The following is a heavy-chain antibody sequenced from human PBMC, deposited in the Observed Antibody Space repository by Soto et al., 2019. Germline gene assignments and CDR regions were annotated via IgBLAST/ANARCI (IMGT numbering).Heavy chain of an antibody. J-gene: IGHJ4*02. CDR1: GYTFTNYG. V-gene: IGHV1-18*01. D-gene: IGHD1-26*01. CDR3: ARSRAGGTWEQYPSFYFDY. Sequence: ASAKVSCKASGYTFTNYGISWVRQAPGQGLEWLGWISTYNGDRDFAQKVQGRVTMTTDTSTTTAYMELRSLRSNDTAVYYCARSRAGGTWEQYPSFYFDYWGQGALVTVSS. CDR2: ISTYNGDR.